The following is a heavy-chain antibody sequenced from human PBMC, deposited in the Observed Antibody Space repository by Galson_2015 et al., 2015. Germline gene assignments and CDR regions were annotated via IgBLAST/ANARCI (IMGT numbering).Heavy chain of an antibody. Sequence: SVKVSCKASGYTLTDYYIHWVRQAPGQGLEWMGRINPNTGGTNYAQNFQGRVTMTRDTSISTAYMEVSRLRSDDTAVYYCARAFWVAAAGDSFDYWGQGTLVTVSS. J-gene: IGHJ4*02. V-gene: IGHV1-2*06. D-gene: IGHD6-13*01. CDR1: GYTLTDYY. CDR2: INPNTGGT. CDR3: ARAFWVAAAGDSFDY.